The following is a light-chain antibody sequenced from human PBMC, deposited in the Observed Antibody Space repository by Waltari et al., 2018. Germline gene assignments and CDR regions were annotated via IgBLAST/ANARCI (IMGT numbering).Light chain of an antibody. CDR1: SGHSSNV. V-gene: IGLV4-69*01. CDR3: QTGGHGTWV. J-gene: IGLJ3*02. Sequence: QLVLTQSPSASASLGASVKLTCTLSSGHSSNVIAWLQQQPEKGPRYLMRVNSDGSHRRGDEIPDRFSGSSSGAGRYLTISILQSEDEADYYCQTGGHGTWVFGGGTKLTVL. CDR2: VNSDGSH.